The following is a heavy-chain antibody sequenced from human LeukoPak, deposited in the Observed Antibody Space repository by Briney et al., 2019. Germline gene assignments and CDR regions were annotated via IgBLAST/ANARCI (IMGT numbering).Heavy chain of an antibody. CDR2: ISGSGGST. CDR1: GFAFSSYA. J-gene: IGHJ4*02. D-gene: IGHD4-17*01. CDR3: AKDRPTVTIYHTH. V-gene: IGHV3-23*01. Sequence: GGSLRLSCAASGFAFSSYAMRWLRQAPGKGLEWVSAISGSGGSTYYADSVKGRFTISRDNSKNTLYLQMNSLRAEDTAVYYCAKDRPTVTIYHTHWGQGTLVTVSS.